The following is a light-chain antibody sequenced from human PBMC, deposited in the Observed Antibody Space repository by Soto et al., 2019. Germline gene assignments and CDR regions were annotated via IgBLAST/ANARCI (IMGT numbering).Light chain of an antibody. CDR2: WAS. CDR1: QSVLYSSNNNYY. J-gene: IGKJ4*01. Sequence: EIVMTQSPDSLAVSLGERATINCKSSQSVLYSSNNNYYFAWYRQKRGQTPELLIYWASTRESGVPDRFSGSWYGIDFTLTIISLQSEDVALCYWMQYFSTHTSFCGGTKVE. CDR3: MQYFSTHTS. V-gene: IGKV4-1*01.